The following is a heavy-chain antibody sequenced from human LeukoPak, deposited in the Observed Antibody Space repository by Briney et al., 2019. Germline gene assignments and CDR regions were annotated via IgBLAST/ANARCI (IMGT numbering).Heavy chain of an antibody. V-gene: IGHV3-30*18. CDR1: GFTSRSYG. Sequence: GRSLRLSCAASGFTSRSYGMHWVRQAPGKGLEWVAVISYDGSKKYYGDSVKGRFTISRDNSKNTVYLQMNSLRAEDTAVYYCAKDDYSSGWYTVGDYWGQGTLVTVSS. CDR3: AKDDYSSGWYTVGDY. J-gene: IGHJ4*02. D-gene: IGHD6-19*01. CDR2: ISYDGSKK.